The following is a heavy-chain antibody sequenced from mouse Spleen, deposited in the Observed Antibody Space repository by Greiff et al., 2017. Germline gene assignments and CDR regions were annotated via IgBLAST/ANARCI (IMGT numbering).Heavy chain of an antibody. CDR3: ARLPKPQYYFDY. CDR2: ISSGGGNT. CDR1: GFTFSSYA. J-gene: IGHJ2*01. D-gene: IGHD5-1*01. V-gene: IGHV5-9*01. Sequence: EVMLVESGGGLVKLGGSLKLSCAASGFTFSSYAMSWVRQTPEKRLEWVATISSGGGNTYYPDSVKGRFTISRDNAKNTLYLQMSSLKSEDTAMYYCARLPKPQYYFDYWGQGTTLTVSS.